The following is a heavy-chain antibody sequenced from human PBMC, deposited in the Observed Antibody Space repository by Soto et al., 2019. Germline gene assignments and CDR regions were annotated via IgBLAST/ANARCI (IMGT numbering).Heavy chain of an antibody. CDR2: INPNSGGT. D-gene: IGHD6-19*01. V-gene: IGHV1-2*04. CDR1: GYTFTGYY. CDR3: ARVAYSSGWHIVDY. J-gene: IGHJ4*02. Sequence: ASVKVSCKASGYTFTGYYMHWVRQAPGQGLEWMGWINPNSGGTNYAQKFQGWVTMTRDTSISTAYMELSRLRSDDTAVYYCARVAYSSGWHIVDYWGQGTLVTVSS.